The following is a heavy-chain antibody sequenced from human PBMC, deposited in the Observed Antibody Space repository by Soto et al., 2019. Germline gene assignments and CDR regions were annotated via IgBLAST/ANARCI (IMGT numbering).Heavy chain of an antibody. CDR1: GYTFTGYY. Sequence: GASVKVSCKASGYTFTGYYMHWVRQAPGQGLEWMGWINPNSGGTNYAQKFQGWVTMTTDTSTSTAYMELRSLRSDDTAVYYCARDSGIAVAGTDYWGQGTLVTVSS. D-gene: IGHD6-19*01. J-gene: IGHJ4*02. CDR3: ARDSGIAVAGTDY. V-gene: IGHV1-2*04. CDR2: INPNSGGT.